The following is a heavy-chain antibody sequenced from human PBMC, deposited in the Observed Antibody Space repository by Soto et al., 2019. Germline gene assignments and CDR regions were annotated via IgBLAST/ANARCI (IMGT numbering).Heavy chain of an antibody. CDR1: GGSISSGDYY. D-gene: IGHD2-15*01. J-gene: IGHJ3*02. CDR2: IYYSGST. V-gene: IGHV4-30-4*01. CDR3: ARGRSEVVKDNGHGAFDI. Sequence: PSETLSLTCTVSGGSISSGDYYWSWIRQPPGKGLEWIGYIYYSGSTYYNPSLKSRVTISVDTSKNQFSLKLSSVTAADTAVYYCARGRSEVVKDNGHGAFDIWGQGTMVTVSS.